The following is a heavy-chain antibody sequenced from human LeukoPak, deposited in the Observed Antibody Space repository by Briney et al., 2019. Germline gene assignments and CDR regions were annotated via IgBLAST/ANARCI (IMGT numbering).Heavy chain of an antibody. V-gene: IGHV3-23*01. D-gene: IGHD4-17*01. J-gene: IGHJ6*03. CDR1: GLTFSNYA. CDR2: ISGSGYNT. CDR3: AKNPGVAVTPYYYYMDV. Sequence: GGSLRLSCAASGLTFSNYAMTWVRQAPGKGLEWVSGISGSGYNTYYAGSVKGRFTISRDNSKNTLYLEMSSLRADDMAVYYCAKNPGVAVTPYYYYMDVWGKGTTVTVSS.